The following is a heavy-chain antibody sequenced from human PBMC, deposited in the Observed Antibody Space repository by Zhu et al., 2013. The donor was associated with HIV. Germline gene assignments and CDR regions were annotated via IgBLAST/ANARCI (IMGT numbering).Heavy chain of an antibody. V-gene: IGHV1-69*08. J-gene: IGHJ3*02. CDR3: ARDLRNPKYFNYYDSSGFQSDAFDI. CDR2: IIPILGIA. D-gene: IGHD3-22*01. Sequence: QVQLVQSGAEVKKPGSSVKVSCKASGGTFSSYTISWVRQAPGQGLEWMGRIIPILGIANYAQKFQGRVTITADKSTSTAYMELSSLRSEDTAVYYCARDLRNPKYFNYYDSSGFQSDAFDIWGQGTMVTVSS. CDR1: GGTFSSYT.